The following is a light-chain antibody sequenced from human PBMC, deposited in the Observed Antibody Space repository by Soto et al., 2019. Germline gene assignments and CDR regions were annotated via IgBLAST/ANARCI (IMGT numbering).Light chain of an antibody. Sequence: QSALTQPASVSGSPGQAITVSCTGTSSDIGGYKYVSWYQQHPGKAPKRIIYEVTNRPSGVSDRFSGSKSGNAAYLTISGLQAEDEADYYCSSYTIYSTLLLFGGGTKLTVL. CDR3: SSYTIYSTLLL. V-gene: IGLV2-14*01. CDR2: EVT. J-gene: IGLJ2*01. CDR1: SSDIGGYKY.